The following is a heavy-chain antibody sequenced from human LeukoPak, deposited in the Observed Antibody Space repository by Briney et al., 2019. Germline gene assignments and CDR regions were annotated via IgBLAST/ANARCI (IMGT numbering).Heavy chain of an antibody. Sequence: GGSLRLSCAASGFTFSSYAMTWVRQAPGKGLEWVSVITGSGGSTDYADSVKGRFTISRDISKNTLYLQMNSLRAEDTAIYYCAKRLSLRFDAFDIWGPGTMVTVSS. V-gene: IGHV3-23*01. CDR1: GFTFSSYA. J-gene: IGHJ3*02. CDR3: AKRLSLRFDAFDI. D-gene: IGHD3-3*01. CDR2: ITGSGGST.